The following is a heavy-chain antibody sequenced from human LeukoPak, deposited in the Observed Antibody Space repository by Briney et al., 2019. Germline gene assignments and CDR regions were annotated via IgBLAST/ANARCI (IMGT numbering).Heavy chain of an antibody. Sequence: GGSLRVSCAASGFTFSESAMTWVRQGPGKGLEWVSTITVSGDSTYYADSVKGRFTISRDNSKDTLYLQMNSLRAEDTAIYYCAKGRGYWFDPWGQGTLVTVSS. CDR1: GFTFSESA. CDR2: ITVSGDST. D-gene: IGHD5-24*01. V-gene: IGHV3-23*01. J-gene: IGHJ5*02. CDR3: AKGRGYWFDP.